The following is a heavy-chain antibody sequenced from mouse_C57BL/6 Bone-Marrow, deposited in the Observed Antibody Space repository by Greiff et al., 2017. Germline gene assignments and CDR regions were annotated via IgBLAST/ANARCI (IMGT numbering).Heavy chain of an antibody. CDR1: GYTFSSYG. CDR3: ARSAYVEGAMEY. D-gene: IGHD1-1*01. Sequence: VQLQQSGAELARPGASVKLSCKASGYTFSSYGISWVKQRTGQGLEWIGEIYPRSGNTYYNEKFKGKATLTADKSSSTASMELRSLTSEDSAVYFCARSAYVEGAMEYWGQGTSGTVSS. J-gene: IGHJ4*01. V-gene: IGHV1-81*01. CDR2: IYPRSGNT.